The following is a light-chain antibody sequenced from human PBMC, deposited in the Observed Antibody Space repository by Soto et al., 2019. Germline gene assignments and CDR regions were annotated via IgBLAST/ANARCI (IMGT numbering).Light chain of an antibody. CDR3: QEYNKWPPLT. V-gene: IGKV3-15*01. Sequence: EVVMTQSPATLSVSLGERATLSCRASQNVNSNLAWYQQKPGQAPRLLIYDASTRATGIPARFSGSGSGTEFTLTISSLQSEDFAVYYCQEYNKWPPLTFGGGTKVEIK. CDR2: DAS. J-gene: IGKJ4*01. CDR1: QNVNSN.